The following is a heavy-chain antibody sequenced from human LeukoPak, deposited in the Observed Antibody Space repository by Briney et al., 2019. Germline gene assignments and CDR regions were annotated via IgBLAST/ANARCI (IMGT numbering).Heavy chain of an antibody. CDR3: ARQTMVRRVTDAFDI. CDR1: GGTFSSYA. V-gene: IGHV1-69*06. Sequence: ASVKVSCKASGGTFSSYAISWVRQAPGQGLEWMGGIIPIFGTANYAQKFQGRVTITADKSTSTAYMELSSLRSEDTAVYYCARQTMVRRVTDAFDIWGQGTMVTVSS. CDR2: IIPIFGTA. J-gene: IGHJ3*02. D-gene: IGHD3-10*01.